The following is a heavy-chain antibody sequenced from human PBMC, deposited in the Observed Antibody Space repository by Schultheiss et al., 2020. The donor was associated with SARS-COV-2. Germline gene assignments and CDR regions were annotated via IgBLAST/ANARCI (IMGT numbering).Heavy chain of an antibody. J-gene: IGHJ4*02. CDR2: IYYSGST. CDR1: GGSVSSGSYY. D-gene: IGHD4-17*01. Sequence: SETLSLTCTVSGGSVSSGSYYWSWIRQPPGKGLEWIGYIYYSGSTNYNPSLKSRVTISVDTSKNQFSLKLSSVTAADTAVYYCARTLTSYGDYHDYWGQGTLVTVSS. CDR3: ARTLTSYGDYHDY. V-gene: IGHV4-61*01.